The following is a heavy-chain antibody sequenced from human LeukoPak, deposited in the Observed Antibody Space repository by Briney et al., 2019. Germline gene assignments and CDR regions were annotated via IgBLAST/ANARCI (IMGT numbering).Heavy chain of an antibody. CDR3: ASIPTYYDHPRPLDY. CDR2: IKQDGSEK. D-gene: IGHD3-3*01. Sequence: PGGSLRLSCAASGFTFSSYWMSWVRQAPGKGLEWVANIKQDGSEKYYVDSVKGRFTISRDNAKNSLYLQMNSLRAEDTAVYYCASIPTYYDHPRPLDYWGQGTLVTVSS. CDR1: GFTFSSYW. V-gene: IGHV3-7*03. J-gene: IGHJ4*02.